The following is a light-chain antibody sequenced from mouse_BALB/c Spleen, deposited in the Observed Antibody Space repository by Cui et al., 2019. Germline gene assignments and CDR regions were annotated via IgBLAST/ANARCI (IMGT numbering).Light chain of an antibody. J-gene: IGKJ2*01. CDR3: QQWSSNPPT. CDR1: SSVSY. Sequence: QIVLTQSPAIMSASPGEKVTMTCSASSSVSYMHWYQQKSGISPKRWIYDTSKLASGVPARFSGSGSGTSYSLTISSMEAEDAATYYCQQWSSNPPTFGGGTKLEIK. V-gene: IGKV4-59*01. CDR2: DTS.